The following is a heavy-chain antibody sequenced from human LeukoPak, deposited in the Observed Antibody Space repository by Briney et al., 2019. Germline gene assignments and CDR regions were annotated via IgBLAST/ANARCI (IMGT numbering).Heavy chain of an antibody. D-gene: IGHD5-18*01. V-gene: IGHV3-30*02. CDR2: IRYDGSNK. J-gene: IGHJ4*02. Sequence: GGSLRLSCAASGFTFCSYGMHWLRQAQGKGRVWVAFIRYDGSNKYYADSVKGRFTISRDNSKNTLYLQMNSLRAEDTAVYYCAKVYSYGIQHFDYWGQGTLVTVSS. CDR1: GFTFCSYG. CDR3: AKVYSYGIQHFDY.